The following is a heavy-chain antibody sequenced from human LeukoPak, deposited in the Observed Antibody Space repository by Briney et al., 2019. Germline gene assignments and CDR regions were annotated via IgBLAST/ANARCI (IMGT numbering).Heavy chain of an antibody. CDR2: IWYDGSNK. V-gene: IGHV3-33*06. D-gene: IGHD4-17*01. CDR3: VKEDPLLYGDNIKDY. Sequence: PAGSLTLSCAVSGFIFSSYGMHWVRQAPGKGLEWVAVIWYDGSNKYYADSVKGRFTISRDNSKNTLYLQMNSLRAEDTAVYYCVKEDPLLYGDNIKDYWGQVTLVTVSS. CDR1: GFIFSSYG. J-gene: IGHJ4*02.